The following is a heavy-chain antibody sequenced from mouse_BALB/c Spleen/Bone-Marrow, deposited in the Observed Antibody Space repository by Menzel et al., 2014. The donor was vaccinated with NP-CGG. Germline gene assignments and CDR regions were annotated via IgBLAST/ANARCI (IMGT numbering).Heavy chain of an antibody. CDR2: IYYSGTI. J-gene: IGHJ2*01. D-gene: IGHD2-1*01. CDR1: GISITTGNYR. V-gene: IGHV3-5*02. CDR3: ARYGNYFDY. Sequence: DVKLQESGPGLVKPSQTVSLTCTVTGISITTGNYRWSWIRQFPGNKLEWIGYIYYSGTITYNPSLTGRTTITRDTSKNQFFLEMNSLTAEDTATYYCARYGNYFDYWGQGTTLTVSS.